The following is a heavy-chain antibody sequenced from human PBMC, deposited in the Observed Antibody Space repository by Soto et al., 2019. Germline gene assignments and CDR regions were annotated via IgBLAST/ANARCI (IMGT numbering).Heavy chain of an antibody. J-gene: IGHJ4*02. Sequence: KPSETLSLTCAVSGYSISSGYYWGWIRQPPGKGLEWIGSIYHSGSTYYNPSLKSRVTISVDTSKNQFSLKLSSVTAADTAVYYCASTPVAGTGFLFDYWGQGTLVTVSS. D-gene: IGHD6-19*01. CDR1: GYSISSGYY. CDR2: IYHSGST. CDR3: ASTPVAGTGFLFDY. V-gene: IGHV4-38-2*01.